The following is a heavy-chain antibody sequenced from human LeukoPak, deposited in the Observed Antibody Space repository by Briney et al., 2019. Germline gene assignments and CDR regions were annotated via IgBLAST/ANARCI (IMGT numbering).Heavy chain of an antibody. D-gene: IGHD1-26*01. J-gene: IGHJ4*02. V-gene: IGHV4-34*01. CDR1: GGSFSGYY. CDR3: ARVPSGSYDY. CDR2: INHSGST. Sequence: PSETLSLTCAVYGGSFSGYYWSWIRQPPGKGLEWIGEINHSGSTNYNPSLKSRVTISVDTSKNQFSLKLSSVTAADTAVYYCARVPSGSYDYWGQGTLVIVSS.